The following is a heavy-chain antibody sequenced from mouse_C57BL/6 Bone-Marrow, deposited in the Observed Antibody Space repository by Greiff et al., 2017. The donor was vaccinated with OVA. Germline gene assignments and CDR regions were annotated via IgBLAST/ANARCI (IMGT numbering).Heavy chain of an antibody. CDR1: EYEFPSHD. CDR3: ARHGTPYYFDY. Sequence: EVKLMESGGGLVQPGESLKLSCESNEYEFPSHDMSWVRKTPEKRLELVAAFNRDGGSTYYPDTMERRFIISRDNTKKTLYLQMSSLRSEDTALYYCARHGTPYYFDYWGQGTTLTVSS. V-gene: IGHV5-2*01. CDR2: FNRDGGST. J-gene: IGHJ2*01. D-gene: IGHD1-1*02.